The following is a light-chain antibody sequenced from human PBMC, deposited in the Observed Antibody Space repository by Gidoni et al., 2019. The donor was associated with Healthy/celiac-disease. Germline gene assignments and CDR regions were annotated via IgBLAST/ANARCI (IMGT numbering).Light chain of an antibody. CDR2: AAA. J-gene: IGKJ1*01. CDR3: QQSYSTRLT. CDR1: QRISSY. Sequence: DIQMNQSPSSLSASVGDRVTITCRASQRISSYLNWYQQKPGKAPKLLIYAAASLQSGVPSRFSGSGSGTDFTLTISSLHPEDFATYYCQQSYSTRLTFGRGTKVEIK. V-gene: IGKV1-39*01.